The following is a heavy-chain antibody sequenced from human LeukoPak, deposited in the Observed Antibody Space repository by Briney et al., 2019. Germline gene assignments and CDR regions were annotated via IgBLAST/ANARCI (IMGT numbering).Heavy chain of an antibody. D-gene: IGHD6-13*01. J-gene: IGHJ6*03. CDR2: IRYDGSNK. CDR1: GFPFSSYG. Sequence: PGMSLRLSCAASGFPFSSYGMHWVRQAPGKGLEWVAFIRYDGSNKYYADSVKGRFTISRDNSKNTLYLQMNSLRAEDTAVYYCAKLGAAAGTGNYYYYYYMDVWGKGTTVTISS. V-gene: IGHV3-30*02. CDR3: AKLGAAAGTGNYYYYYYMDV.